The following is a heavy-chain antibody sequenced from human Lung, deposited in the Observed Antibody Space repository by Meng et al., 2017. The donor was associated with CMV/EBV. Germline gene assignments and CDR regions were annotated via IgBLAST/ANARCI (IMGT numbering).Heavy chain of an antibody. Sequence: QGQLQESGPGLVKPSGTLSLTCAVSGGSIGSSNWWSWVRQPPGKGLEWIGEIYHSGSTNYNPSLKSRVTISVDKSKNQFSLKLSSVTAADTAVYYCASFPPPGKQWLVTDYWGQGTLVTVSS. D-gene: IGHD6-19*01. CDR3: ASFPPPGKQWLVTDY. CDR1: GGSIGSSNW. J-gene: IGHJ4*02. V-gene: IGHV4-4*02. CDR2: IYHSGST.